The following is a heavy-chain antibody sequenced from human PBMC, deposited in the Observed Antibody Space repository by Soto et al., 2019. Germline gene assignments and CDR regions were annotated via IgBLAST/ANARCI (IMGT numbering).Heavy chain of an antibody. CDR1: GFTFSSYD. CDR3: AREGIAAAAFDY. D-gene: IGHD6-13*01. CDR2: IGTAGDT. Sequence: EVQLVESGGGLVQPGGSLRLSCAASGFTFSSYDMYWVRQATGKGLEWVSAIGTAGDTYYPGSVKGRFTISRENAKNSLYLQMNSLRAGDTAVYYCAREGIAAAAFDYWGQGTLVTVSS. J-gene: IGHJ4*02. V-gene: IGHV3-13*04.